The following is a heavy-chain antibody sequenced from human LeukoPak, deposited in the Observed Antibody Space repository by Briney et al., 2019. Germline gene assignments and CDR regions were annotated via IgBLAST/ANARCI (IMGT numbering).Heavy chain of an antibody. V-gene: IGHV3-23*01. CDR1: GFIFSHYG. CDR2: ITSRSTT. Sequence: GGSLRLSCAASGFIFSHYGMNWVRQAPGKGLEWVSGITSRSTTYYADSVKGRFTISRDNSKNMVWLQINSLTAEDTATYYCAKDGNWARFEDWGQGTLVTVSS. CDR3: AKDGNWARFED. J-gene: IGHJ4*02. D-gene: IGHD7-27*01.